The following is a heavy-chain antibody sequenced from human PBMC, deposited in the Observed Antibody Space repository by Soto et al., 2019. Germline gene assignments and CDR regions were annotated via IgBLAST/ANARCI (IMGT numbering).Heavy chain of an antibody. CDR3: AKDAYDTNGVPRSG. J-gene: IGHJ4*02. Sequence: VGSLRLSCAASGFTFSSYGMHWVRQAPGKGLEWVAVISYDGSNKYYADSVKGRFTISRDNSKNTLYLQMNSLRAEDTAVYYCAKDAYDTNGVPRSGWGQGTLVTVSS. CDR2: ISYDGSNK. D-gene: IGHD2-8*01. V-gene: IGHV3-30*18. CDR1: GFTFSSYG.